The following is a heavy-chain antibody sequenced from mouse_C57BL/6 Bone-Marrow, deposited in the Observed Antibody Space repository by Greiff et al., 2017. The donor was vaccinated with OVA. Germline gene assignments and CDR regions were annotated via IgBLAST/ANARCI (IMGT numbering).Heavy chain of an antibody. CDR2: IYPGDGDT. CDR1: GYAFSSSW. J-gene: IGHJ3*01. V-gene: IGHV1-82*01. Sequence: VQLQQSGPELVKPGASVKISCKASGYAFSSSWMNWVKQRPGKGLEWIGRIYPGDGDTNYNGKFKGKATLTADKSSSTAYMQLSSLTSEDSVVYFCARLDYYGSSLAWFAYWGQGTLVTVSA. D-gene: IGHD1-1*01. CDR3: ARLDYYGSSLAWFAY.